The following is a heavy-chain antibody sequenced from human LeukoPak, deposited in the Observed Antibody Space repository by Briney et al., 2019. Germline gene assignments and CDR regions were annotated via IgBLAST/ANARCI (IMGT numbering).Heavy chain of an antibody. V-gene: IGHV4-39*01. Sequence: SETLSLTCTVSGGSVSSSSYYWGWIRQPPGKGLEWVGSNYYSGRAYYNPSLKSRVTISVDTSKSQFSLKLSSVTAADTAVYYCARHVSGCSGGSCYPGQYYYGMDVWGQGTTVTVSS. CDR3: ARHVSGCSGGSCYPGQYYYGMDV. CDR2: NYYSGRA. J-gene: IGHJ6*02. CDR1: GGSVSSSSYY. D-gene: IGHD2-15*01.